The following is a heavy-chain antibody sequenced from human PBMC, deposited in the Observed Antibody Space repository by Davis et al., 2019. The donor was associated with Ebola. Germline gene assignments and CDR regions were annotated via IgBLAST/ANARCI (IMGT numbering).Heavy chain of an antibody. J-gene: IGHJ4*02. D-gene: IGHD6-13*01. CDR2: ISAYNGNT. CDR3: ARGLPSSCEDY. Sequence: ASVKVSCKASGYTFTGYYMHWVRQAPGQGLEWMGWISAYNGNTTYAQKLQGRVTMTTDTSTSTAYMELRSLRSDDTAVYYCARGLPSSCEDYWGQGTLVTVSS. V-gene: IGHV1-18*04. CDR1: GYTFTGYY.